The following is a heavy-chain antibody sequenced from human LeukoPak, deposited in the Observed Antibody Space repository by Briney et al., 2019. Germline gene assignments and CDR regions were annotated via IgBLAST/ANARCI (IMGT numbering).Heavy chain of an antibody. D-gene: IGHD2-21*01. V-gene: IGHV3-7*01. J-gene: IGHJ4*02. Sequence: GGSLRLSCAASGVTFSSYWMSWVRQAPGKGLEGVANINQDGSEKYYVDSVKGRFTISRDNAKNSLYLQINSLRAEDTAVYYCARGPAYCGGDCYYYFDYWGQGTLVTVSS. CDR3: ARGPAYCGGDCYYYFDY. CDR2: INQDGSEK. CDR1: GVTFSSYW.